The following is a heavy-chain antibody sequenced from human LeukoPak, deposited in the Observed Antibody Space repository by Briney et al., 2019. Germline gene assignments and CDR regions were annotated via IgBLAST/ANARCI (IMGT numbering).Heavy chain of an antibody. Sequence: PGGSLRLSCAASGFTFTSYSMNWVRQAPGKGLEWVSYISSSSSTIYYADSVKGRLTISIDNAKNSQYLQMNSLRDEDTAVYYCARGDCSGASCLLADYWGQGTLVTVSS. CDR1: GFTFTSYS. V-gene: IGHV3-48*02. J-gene: IGHJ4*02. CDR2: ISSSSSTI. D-gene: IGHD2-15*01. CDR3: ARGDCSGASCLLADY.